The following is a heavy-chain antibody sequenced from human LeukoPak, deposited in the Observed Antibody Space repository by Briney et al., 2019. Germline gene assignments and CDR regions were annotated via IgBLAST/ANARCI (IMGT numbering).Heavy chain of an antibody. CDR1: GYTFTSYA. J-gene: IGHJ6*03. Sequence: GASVKVSCKASGYTFTSYAMHWGRQAPRQRLEWMGWINAGNGNTKYSQKFQGRVTITRDTSASTAYMELSSLRSEDTAVYYCAHLTVVPAAEYYYYYYYMDVWGKGTTVTVSS. D-gene: IGHD2-2*01. CDR2: INAGNGNT. CDR3: AHLTVVPAAEYYYYYYYMDV. V-gene: IGHV1-3*01.